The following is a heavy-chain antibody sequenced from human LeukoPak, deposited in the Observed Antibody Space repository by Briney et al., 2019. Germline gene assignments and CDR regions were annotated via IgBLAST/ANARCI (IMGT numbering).Heavy chain of an antibody. D-gene: IGHD5-24*01. J-gene: IGHJ4*02. CDR2: INHSGST. CDR1: GGSFSGYY. V-gene: IGHV4-34*01. CDR3: ARGPNYPSPSPFDY. Sequence: SETLSLTCAVYGGSFSGYYWSWIRQPPGKGLEWIGEINHSGSTNYNPSLKSRVTISVDTSKNQFSLKLSSVTAADTAVYYCARGPNYPSPSPFDYWGQGTLVTVSS.